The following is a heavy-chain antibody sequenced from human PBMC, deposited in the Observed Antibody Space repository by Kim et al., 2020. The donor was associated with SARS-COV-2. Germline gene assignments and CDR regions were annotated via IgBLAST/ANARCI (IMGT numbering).Heavy chain of an antibody. V-gene: IGHV3-23*01. CDR2: ISGSGGST. D-gene: IGHD6-19*01. J-gene: IGHJ6*02. CDR1: GFTFSSYA. Sequence: GGSLRLSCAASGFTFSSYAMSWVRQAPGKGLEWVSAISGSGGSTYYADSVKGRFTISRDNSKNTLYLQMNSLRAEDTAVYYCAKGPSVSSGWLGNYYAMDVWGQGTTVTVSS. CDR3: AKGPSVSSGWLGNYYAMDV.